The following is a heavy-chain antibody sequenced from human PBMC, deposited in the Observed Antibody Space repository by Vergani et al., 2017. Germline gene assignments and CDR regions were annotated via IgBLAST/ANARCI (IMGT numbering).Heavy chain of an antibody. CDR3: ARAVVVVPAAIHYYYYYIDG. CDR1: GGTFSSSA. V-gene: IGHV1-69*01. Sequence: QVQLVQSGAEVKKPGSSVKVSCKASGGTFSSSAISWVRQAPGQGLEWMGGIIPSLGTANYAQKFQGRVTITADESTSTAYMELSSLRSEDTAVYYCARAVVVVPAAIHYYYYYIDGWGKGTSVTVSS. CDR2: IIPSLGTA. D-gene: IGHD2-2*01. J-gene: IGHJ6*03.